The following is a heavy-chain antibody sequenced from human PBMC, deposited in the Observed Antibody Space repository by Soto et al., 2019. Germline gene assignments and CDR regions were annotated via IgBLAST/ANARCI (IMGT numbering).Heavy chain of an antibody. J-gene: IGHJ1*01. V-gene: IGHV3-30*18. CDR3: AKDAAYSGSYHAQH. CDR1: GFTFSSYG. Sequence: QVQLVESGGGVVQPGRSLRLSCAASGFTFSSYGMHWVRQAPGKGLEWVAVISYDGSNKYYADSVKGRFTISRDNSKNTLYLQMNRLRAEDTAVYYCAKDAAYSGSYHAQHWGQGTLVTVSS. CDR2: ISYDGSNK. D-gene: IGHD1-26*01.